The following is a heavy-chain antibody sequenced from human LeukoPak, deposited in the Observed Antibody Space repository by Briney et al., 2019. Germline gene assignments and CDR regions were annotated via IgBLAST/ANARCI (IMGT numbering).Heavy chain of an antibody. CDR2: IISNRGST. Sequence: GGSLGLSCAASGFTLSSYAMHWVRQAPGKGLEYVSAIISNRGSTYYANSVKGRFTISRDNSKNTLYLQMGSLRAEDMAVYYCARDPGYCSSTSCYGGAFDIWGQGTMVTVSS. V-gene: IGHV3-64*01. CDR3: ARDPGYCSSTSCYGGAFDI. CDR1: GFTLSSYA. J-gene: IGHJ3*02. D-gene: IGHD2-2*01.